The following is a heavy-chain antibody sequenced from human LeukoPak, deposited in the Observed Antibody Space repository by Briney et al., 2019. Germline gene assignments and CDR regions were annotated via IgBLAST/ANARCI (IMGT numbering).Heavy chain of an antibody. CDR1: GFTFSNYA. CDR2: ISGSGGST. V-gene: IGHV3-23*01. CDR3: AKGTVAGHFYYYDMDV. J-gene: IGHJ6*02. Sequence: GGSLRLSCAASGFTFSNYAMSWVRQAPGKGLEWVSGISGSGGSTYYVDSVKGRFTISRDNSKNTLYLQMNSLRAEDTAVFYCAKGTVAGHFYYYDMDVWGQGTTVTVSS. D-gene: IGHD6-19*01.